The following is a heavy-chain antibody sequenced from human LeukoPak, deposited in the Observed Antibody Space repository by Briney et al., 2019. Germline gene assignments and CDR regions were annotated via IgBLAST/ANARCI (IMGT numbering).Heavy chain of an antibody. D-gene: IGHD4-17*01. V-gene: IGHV4-31*03. CDR3: ARGRFTAGPPSLWDYVGNFDY. J-gene: IGHJ4*02. CDR2: IYYSGST. Sequence: SQTLSVTCTVSGGSISSGGYYWSWIRQHPGKGLEWIGYIYYSGSTYYNTSLKSRVTISVDTSKNQFTLKLSSVTAADTAVYYCARGRFTAGPPSLWDYVGNFDYWGQGTLVTVSS. CDR1: GGSISSGGYY.